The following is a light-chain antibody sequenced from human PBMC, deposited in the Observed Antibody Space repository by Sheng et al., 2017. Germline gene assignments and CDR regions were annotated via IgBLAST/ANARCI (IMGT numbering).Light chain of an antibody. J-gene: IGKJ4*01. CDR1: QDIGGG. Sequence: AIQLTQSPSSLSASVGDRVTITCRASQDIGGGLAWYQQKPGKPPTLLISDASKLEAGVPSRFTGSISGTDFTLTISGLQPEDFATYYCQQYGGDPPLTFGGGTKVDIK. CDR3: QQYGGDPPLT. CDR2: DAS. V-gene: IGKV1-13*02.